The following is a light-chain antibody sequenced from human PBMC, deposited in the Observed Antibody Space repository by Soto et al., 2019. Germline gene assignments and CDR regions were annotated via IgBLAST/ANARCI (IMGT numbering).Light chain of an antibody. Sequence: EIVLTQSPATLSAFPGDRVTLSCRASQALNTRLAWYQHTPGQAPRILIYLTSHREAGVPSRFSAWGAETEFTRAISDEQPEDFAVYYCHQRQSLPRTFGQGTKVDIK. V-gene: IGKV3D-11*01. J-gene: IGKJ1*01. CDR3: HQRQSLPRT. CDR2: LTS. CDR1: QALNTR.